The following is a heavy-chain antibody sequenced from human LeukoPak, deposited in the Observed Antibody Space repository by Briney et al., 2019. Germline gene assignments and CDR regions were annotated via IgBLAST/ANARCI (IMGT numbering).Heavy chain of an antibody. CDR3: ARDLGYCSGGSCYSAY. D-gene: IGHD2-15*01. V-gene: IGHV4-4*02. CDR1: GGSISSSNW. CDR2: IYHSGST. Sequence: SGTLSLTCAVSGGSISSSNWWSWVRQPPGKGLEWIGEIYHSGSTNYNPSLKSRVTIPVDKSKNQFSLKLSSVTAADTAVYYCARDLGYCSGGSCYSAYWGQGTLVTVSS. J-gene: IGHJ4*02.